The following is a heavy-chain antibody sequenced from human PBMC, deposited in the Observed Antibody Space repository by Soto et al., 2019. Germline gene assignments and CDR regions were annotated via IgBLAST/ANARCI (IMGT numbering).Heavy chain of an antibody. CDR2: ISYDGSDN. V-gene: IGHV3-33*05. CDR3: ASDLDSYFDN. D-gene: IGHD3-9*01. J-gene: IGHJ4*02. Sequence: QVQLVESGGGVVQPGRSLRLSCVTSGITFSRYGMHWVRQAPGKGLEWVAVISYDGSDNYYGDSVRGRFTISRDNSKNTLYLQMNSLRAEDTAVYYCASDLDSYFDNWGQGTLVTVSS. CDR1: GITFSRYG.